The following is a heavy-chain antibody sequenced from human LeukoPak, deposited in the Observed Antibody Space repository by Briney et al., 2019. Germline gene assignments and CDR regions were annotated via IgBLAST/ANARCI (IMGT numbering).Heavy chain of an antibody. D-gene: IGHD2-15*01. Sequence: SETLSLTCTVSGGSISSSSYYWGWLRQPPGKGLEWIGSIYNSGYTYCNPSLKSRVTISVDTSKDQFSLKLSSVTAADTAVYYCARQQCSGGSCYSRAIWFDPWGQGTLVTVSS. CDR2: IYNSGYT. J-gene: IGHJ5*02. CDR1: GGSISSSSYY. CDR3: ARQQCSGGSCYSRAIWFDP. V-gene: IGHV4-39*01.